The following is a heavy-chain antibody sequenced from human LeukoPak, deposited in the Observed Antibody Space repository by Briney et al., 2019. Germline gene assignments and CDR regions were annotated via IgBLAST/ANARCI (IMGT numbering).Heavy chain of an antibody. CDR3: AREGLIKSYYYYCMDV. CDR1: GFTFSNYW. J-gene: IGHJ6*02. Sequence: GGSLRLSCAASGFTFSNYWMHWVRQAPGKGLVWVSVIYSGGSTYYADSVKGRFTISRDNSKNTLYLQMNSLRAEDTAVYYCAREGLIKSYYYYCMDVWGQGTTVTVSS. CDR2: IYSGGST. V-gene: IGHV3-66*01. D-gene: IGHD6-19*01.